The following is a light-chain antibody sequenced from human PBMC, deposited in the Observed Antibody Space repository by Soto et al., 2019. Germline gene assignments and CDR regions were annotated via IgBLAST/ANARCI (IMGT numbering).Light chain of an antibody. CDR2: AAS. Sequence: DIQMTQSPSSLSASVGDRVTITCRASQSITTYLNWYQQKPGRAPKLLIYAASSLQSGVPSRFSGSGSGTDFTLTISSLQPEDFATYHCQQSFSTPRTFGQGTKVEIK. CDR3: QQSFSTPRT. CDR1: QSITTY. V-gene: IGKV1-39*01. J-gene: IGKJ1*01.